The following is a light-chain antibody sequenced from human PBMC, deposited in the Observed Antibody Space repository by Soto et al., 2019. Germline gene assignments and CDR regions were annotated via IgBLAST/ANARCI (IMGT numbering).Light chain of an antibody. V-gene: IGLV4-69*01. CDR2: LNSDGSH. Sequence: QLVLTQSPSASASLGASVKLTCTLSSGHSSYAIAWHQQQPEKGPRYLMKLNSDGSHSKGDGIPDRFSGSSSGAERYLTISSLQSEDEADYYCQTWGTGILVFGTGTKRTVL. J-gene: IGLJ1*01. CDR3: QTWGTGILV. CDR1: SGHSSYA.